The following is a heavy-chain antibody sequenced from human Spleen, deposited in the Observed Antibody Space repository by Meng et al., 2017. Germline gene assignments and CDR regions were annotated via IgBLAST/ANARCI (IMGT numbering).Heavy chain of an antibody. D-gene: IGHD2-15*01. CDR1: GGSFSGYY. CDR2: IYYTGPT. Sequence: SETLSLTCAVYGGSFSGYYWSWIRQPPGKGLEWIGSIYYTGPTHYNPSLRSRVTISVDTSKNQFSLKLSSVTAADTAVYYCARFRDGYCSGGSCYSSSVRRGFDPWGQGTLVTVSS. CDR3: ARFRDGYCSGGSCYSSSVRRGFDP. J-gene: IGHJ5*02. V-gene: IGHV4-59*12.